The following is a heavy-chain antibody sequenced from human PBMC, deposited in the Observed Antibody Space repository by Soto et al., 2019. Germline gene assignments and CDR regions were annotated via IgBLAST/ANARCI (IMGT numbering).Heavy chain of an antibody. Sequence: QVQLQESGPGLVKPSQTLSLTCTVSGGSISSGDYYWSWIRQPPGKGLEWIGYIYYSGSTYYNPSLKSRVTISVDTSKNQFSLKLSSVTDADTAVYYCARVYGGNSIHYYYGMDVWGQGTTVTVSS. D-gene: IGHD2-21*02. CDR2: IYYSGST. J-gene: IGHJ6*02. CDR1: GGSISSGDYY. V-gene: IGHV4-30-4*01. CDR3: ARVYGGNSIHYYYGMDV.